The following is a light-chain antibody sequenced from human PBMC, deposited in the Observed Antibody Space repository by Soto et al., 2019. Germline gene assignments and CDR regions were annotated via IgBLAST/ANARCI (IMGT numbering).Light chain of an antibody. Sequence: QSVLTQPPSASGTPGQRVTLSCSGSSSNIEKNYAYWYQQVPGSAPRVLIYRNTERPSGVPDRFSGSKSGTSAYLAISGLRSEDEAVYYCVAWDDILSGRVFGGGTKVTVL. CDR1: SSNIEKNY. CDR2: RNT. J-gene: IGLJ3*02. CDR3: VAWDDILSGRV. V-gene: IGLV1-47*01.